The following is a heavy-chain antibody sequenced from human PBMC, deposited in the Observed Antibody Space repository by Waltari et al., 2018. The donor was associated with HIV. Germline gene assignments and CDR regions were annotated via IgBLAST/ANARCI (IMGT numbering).Heavy chain of an antibody. Sequence: QLRLQESGPRLVKPSETLSLPCSVSGGSLSSNFYHWGWIRQSPGKGLEWIGSIYYTCNTYYKPSLKRRVTISIDTSKNQFSLRLTSVTAADTAIYYCVAQDYSDSVDWWGQGTLVTVFS. D-gene: IGHD4-17*01. V-gene: IGHV4-39*07. CDR3: VAQDYSDSVDW. J-gene: IGHJ4*02. CDR1: GGSLSSNFYH. CDR2: IYYTCNT.